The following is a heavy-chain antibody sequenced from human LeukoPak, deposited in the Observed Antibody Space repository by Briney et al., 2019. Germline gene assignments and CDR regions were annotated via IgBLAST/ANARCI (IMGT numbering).Heavy chain of an antibody. D-gene: IGHD1-7*01. J-gene: IGHJ4*02. CDR1: GFTFSDYY. Sequence: GGSLRLSCAASGFTFSDYYMSWIRQAQGGGLEWVSYISSSGSTIYYADSVKGRFTISRDNAKNSLYLQMNSLRAEDTAVYYCASPKGNWNFFSGDYWGQGTLVTVSS. CDR3: ASPKGNWNFFSGDY. CDR2: ISSSGSTI. V-gene: IGHV3-11*01.